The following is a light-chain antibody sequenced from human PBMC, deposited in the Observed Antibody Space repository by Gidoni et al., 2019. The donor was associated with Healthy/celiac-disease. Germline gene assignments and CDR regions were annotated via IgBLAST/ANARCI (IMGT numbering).Light chain of an antibody. CDR2: DSS. J-gene: IGKJ3*01. V-gene: IGKV1-33*01. CDR3: QQYGT. Sequence: DIQMTQSPTSLSASVGDRVTITCQASQDISNYLNWYLQKPGKAPKLLIYDSSNLETGGPSGFSGSRSWTDFTFTISSLQPEDIETYYYQQYGTFXHXTKVDIK. CDR1: QDISNY.